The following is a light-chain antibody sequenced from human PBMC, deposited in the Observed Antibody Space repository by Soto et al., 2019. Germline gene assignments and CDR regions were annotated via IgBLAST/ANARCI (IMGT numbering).Light chain of an antibody. CDR1: SSDVGSYNL. CDR2: EGS. V-gene: IGLV2-23*01. J-gene: IGLJ2*01. Sequence: QSVLTQPASVSGSPGQSITISCSGTSSDVGSYNLVSWYQQHPSKAPKLMIYEGSKRPSGVSNRFSGSKSGNTASLTISGLQAEDEAYYYCCSYAGSSTVVFGGGTKLTVL. CDR3: CSYAGSSTVV.